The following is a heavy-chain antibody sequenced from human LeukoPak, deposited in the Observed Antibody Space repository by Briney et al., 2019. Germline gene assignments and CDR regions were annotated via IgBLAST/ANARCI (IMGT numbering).Heavy chain of an antibody. Sequence: PGGSLRLSCAASGFTFSKYWIYWVRHAPGKGLVWLSGINRDGSSTRHADSVKGRFSISRDNAKSTLYMQMNSLRAEDTAVYYCATYNWNYEADYWGQGTLVTVSS. J-gene: IGHJ4*02. CDR3: ATYNWNYEADY. D-gene: IGHD1-7*01. CDR2: INRDGSST. V-gene: IGHV3-74*01. CDR1: GFTFSKYW.